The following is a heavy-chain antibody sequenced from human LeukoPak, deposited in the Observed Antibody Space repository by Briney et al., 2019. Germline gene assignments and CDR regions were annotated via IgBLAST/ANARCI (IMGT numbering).Heavy chain of an antibody. J-gene: IGHJ4*02. CDR1: GFTFSNYW. D-gene: IGHD3-10*01. CDR3: TRTDRGFDY. CDR2: INNDGSST. V-gene: IGHV3-74*01. Sequence: PGGSLRLSCGASGFTFSNYWMLWVRQAPGKELVWVSRINNDGSSTSYADSVKGRFTISRDNAKNTLYLQMNSLRAEDTAVYYCTRTDRGFDYWGQGPLVTVSS.